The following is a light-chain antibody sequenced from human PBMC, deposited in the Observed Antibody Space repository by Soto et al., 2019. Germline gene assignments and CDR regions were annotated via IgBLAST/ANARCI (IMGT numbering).Light chain of an antibody. CDR1: QHITNY. J-gene: IGKJ4*01. V-gene: IGKV1-33*01. CDR2: AAS. CDR3: QQYHNPPLT. Sequence: DIQMTQSPSSLSASVGDRVTITCPASQHITNYVKWYYQKPEKAPKLLITAASNSETAVPSRFSGSGSGTHFNLTISSLEPEDIAAYYCQQYHNPPLTFGGGTKVEIK.